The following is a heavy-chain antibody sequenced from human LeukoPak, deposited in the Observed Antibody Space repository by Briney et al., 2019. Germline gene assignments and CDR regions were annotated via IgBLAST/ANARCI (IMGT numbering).Heavy chain of an antibody. CDR1: GFTFSRYW. Sequence: GGSLRLSCAPSGFTFSRYWMTWVRQTPGKGLEWVASIKDDGRQKYYVDSVKGRFTISRDNAKNSLSLQMNSLRVEDTALYYCARGGAAAGNDAFDIWGQGTMVTVSS. CDR3: ARGGAAAGNDAFDI. V-gene: IGHV3-7*03. J-gene: IGHJ3*02. CDR2: IKDDGRQK. D-gene: IGHD6-13*01.